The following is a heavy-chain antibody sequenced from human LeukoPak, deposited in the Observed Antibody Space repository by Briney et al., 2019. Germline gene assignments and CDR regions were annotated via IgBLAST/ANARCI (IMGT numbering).Heavy chain of an antibody. CDR1: GYTFTSYD. CDR3: ARFIIDYGDFEPYFDY. Sequence: ASVKVSCKASGYTFTSYDINWVRQATGQGLEWMGWMNPNSGNTGYAQKLQGRVTMTRNTSISTAYMELSSLRSEDTAVYYCARFIIDYGDFEPYFDYWGQGTLVTVSS. V-gene: IGHV1-8*01. D-gene: IGHD4-17*01. CDR2: MNPNSGNT. J-gene: IGHJ4*02.